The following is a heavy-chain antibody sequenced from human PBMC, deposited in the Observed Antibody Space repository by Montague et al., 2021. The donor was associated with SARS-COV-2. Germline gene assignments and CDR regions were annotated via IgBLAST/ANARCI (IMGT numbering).Heavy chain of an antibody. D-gene: IGHD5-18*01. J-gene: IGHJ6*02. V-gene: IGHV3-30*04. CDR1: GFIFSNFA. CDR2: ISYDGSNK. Sequence: SLRLSCAASGFIFSNFAFHWVRQAPGKGLEWVAVISYDGSNKYYADSVKGRFTISRDNSKNTLYLQMNSLRAEDTAVYYCASSRYSYGSAYYYYYGMDVWGQGTTVTVSS. CDR3: ASSRYSYGSAYYYYYGMDV.